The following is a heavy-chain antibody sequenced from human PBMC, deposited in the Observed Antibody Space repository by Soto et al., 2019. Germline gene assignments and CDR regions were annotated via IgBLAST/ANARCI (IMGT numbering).Heavy chain of an antibody. CDR1: GFTLSSYA. V-gene: IGHV3-23*01. D-gene: IGHD2-15*01. CDR3: AKWWNDAFDI. J-gene: IGHJ3*02. Sequence: GALRVSFSAAGFTLSSYAMSWVRQAPGKGLEWVSAIIGSGGSTYYADSVKGRFTISRDNSKNTLYLQMNSLRAEDTAVYYCAKWWNDAFDISGQGPMVTVSS. CDR2: IIGSGGST.